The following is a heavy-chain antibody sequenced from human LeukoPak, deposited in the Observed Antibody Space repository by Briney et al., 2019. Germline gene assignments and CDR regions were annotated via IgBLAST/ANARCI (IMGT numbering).Heavy chain of an antibody. CDR2: IYYSGST. Sequence: KASETLSLTCTVSGGSISSSYYYWGWIRQPPGKGLEWIGYIYYSGSTNYNPSLKSRVTISVDTSKNQFSLKLSSVTAADTAVYYCARERFLEWLLFDYWGQGTLVTVSS. J-gene: IGHJ4*02. CDR3: ARERFLEWLLFDY. D-gene: IGHD3-3*01. V-gene: IGHV4-61*01. CDR1: GGSISSSYYY.